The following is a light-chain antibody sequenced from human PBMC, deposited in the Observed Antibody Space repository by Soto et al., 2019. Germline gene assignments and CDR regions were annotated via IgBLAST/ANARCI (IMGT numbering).Light chain of an antibody. V-gene: IGLV1-44*01. CDR1: NSNIGSNT. J-gene: IGLJ3*02. Sequence: QSVLTQPPSASGTPGQRVTISCSGSNSNIGSNTVNWYQQLPGTAPKLLIYSNNQRPSGVPDRFSGSIDSSSNSASLTISGLKTEDEADYYCQSYDSSNRRVFGGGTKLTVL. CDR2: SNN. CDR3: QSYDSSNRRV.